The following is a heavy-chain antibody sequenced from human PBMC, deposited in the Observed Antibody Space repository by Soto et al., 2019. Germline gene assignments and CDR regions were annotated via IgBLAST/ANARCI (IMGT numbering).Heavy chain of an antibody. CDR2: IYPGDPDT. J-gene: IGHJ4*02. CDR3: ARSRAVAGTWSPNDY. V-gene: IGHV5-51*01. CDR1: GYSFTSYW. D-gene: IGHD6-19*01. Sequence: GESLKISCTGSGYSFTSYWIGWVRQMPGKGLEWMGIIYPGDPDTRYSPSFQGQVTISADKSISTAYLQWSSLKASDTAMYYCARSRAVAGTWSPNDYWGQGTLVTVSS.